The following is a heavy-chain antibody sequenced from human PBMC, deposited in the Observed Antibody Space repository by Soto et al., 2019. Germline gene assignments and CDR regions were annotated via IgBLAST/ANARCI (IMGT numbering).Heavy chain of an antibody. Sequence: GGSLRLSCADSGLTFSSFEMNWVRQAPGKGLEWVSYISSGGGGSIYYADSVKGRFTISRDNAKNSLYLQMNSLRVEDTAVYYCARAHSGYRYGQVAYYQYYAMDVWGQGTTVTVSS. CDR3: ARAHSGYRYGQVAYYQYYAMDV. CDR1: GLTFSSFE. CDR2: ISSGGGGSI. V-gene: IGHV3-48*03. J-gene: IGHJ6*02. D-gene: IGHD5-18*01.